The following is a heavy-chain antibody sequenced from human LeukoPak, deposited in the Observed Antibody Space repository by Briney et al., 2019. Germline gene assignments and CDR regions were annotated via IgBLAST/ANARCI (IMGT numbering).Heavy chain of an antibody. V-gene: IGHV4-34*01. D-gene: IGHD2-2*01. CDR2: ITDGGRT. CDR1: GDSFGGHY. J-gene: IGHJ4*02. CDR3: VRRTRVAMPNALDLISDF. Sequence: SETLSLTCAVYGDSFGGHYWSWIRQPPGKGLEWIGEITDGGRTSYSPSLKSRATISIVPSQSQFSLQLDSVTAADTAIYYCVRRTRVAMPNALDLISDFWGQGTLVTVSS.